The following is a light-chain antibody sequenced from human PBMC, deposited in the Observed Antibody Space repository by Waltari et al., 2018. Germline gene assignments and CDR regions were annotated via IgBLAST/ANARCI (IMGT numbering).Light chain of an antibody. CDR1: QGISTW. V-gene: IGKV1D-16*01. CDR2: RAS. CDR3: HQYDSAPWT. Sequence: DIQMTQSPSSLSASVGDIVTITCRASQGISTWLAWYQQKPGKAPNLLIYRASTLQSGVPSRFSGSGSGTDFTLTVTSLQPEDFATYYCHQYDSAPWTFGQGTKVEI. J-gene: IGKJ1*01.